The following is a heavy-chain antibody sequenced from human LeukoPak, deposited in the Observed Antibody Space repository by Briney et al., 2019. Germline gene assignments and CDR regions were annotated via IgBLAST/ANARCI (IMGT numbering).Heavy chain of an antibody. D-gene: IGHD3-10*01. Sequence: SETLPLTCAVYGGSFSGYYWSWIRQPPGKGLEWIGEINHSGSTNYNPSLKSRVTISVDTSKNQFSLKLSSVTAADTAVYYCARTIGGYGSGSYRTTYHQFDYWGQGTLVTVSS. CDR1: GGSFSGYY. CDR2: INHSGST. V-gene: IGHV4-34*01. J-gene: IGHJ4*02. CDR3: ARTIGGYGSGSYRTTYHQFDY.